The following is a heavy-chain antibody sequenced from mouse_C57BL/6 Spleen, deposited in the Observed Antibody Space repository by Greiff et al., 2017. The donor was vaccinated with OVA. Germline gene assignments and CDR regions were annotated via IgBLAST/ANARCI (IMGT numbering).Heavy chain of an antibody. CDR2: IHPNSGST. CDR3: ARWDYCGSSHRDFDV. J-gene: IGHJ1*03. CDR1: GYTFTSYW. V-gene: IGHV1-64*01. Sequence: QVQLQQPGAELVKPGASVKLSCKASGYTFTSYWMHWVKQRPGQGLEWIGMIHPNSGSTNYNEKFKSKATLTVDKSSSTAYMQLSSLTSEDSAVYDCARWDYCGSSHRDFDVWGTGTTVTVSS. D-gene: IGHD1-1*01.